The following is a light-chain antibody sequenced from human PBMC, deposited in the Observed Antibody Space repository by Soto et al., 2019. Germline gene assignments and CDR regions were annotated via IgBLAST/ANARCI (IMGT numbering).Light chain of an antibody. V-gene: IGLV2-14*01. CDR3: CSYTISSTRV. Sequence: QSALTQPASVSGSPGQSITISCTGTSSDVGGYNYVSWYQQHPGKAPKLMIYDVSNRPSGVSNRFSGSKSGNTASLTISGLEAEDESEYDCCSYTISSTRVFGGGTKLTVL. CDR2: DVS. CDR1: SSDVGGYNY. J-gene: IGLJ3*02.